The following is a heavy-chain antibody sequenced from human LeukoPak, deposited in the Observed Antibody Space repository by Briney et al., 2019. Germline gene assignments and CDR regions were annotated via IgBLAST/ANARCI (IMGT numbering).Heavy chain of an antibody. V-gene: IGHV3-30-3*01. CDR3: ARDRTDPYSSSWSLFDY. D-gene: IGHD6-13*01. J-gene: IGHJ4*02. CDR1: GFTFSSYA. Sequence: PGGSLRFSCAASGFTFSSYAMHWVRQAPGKGLEWVAVISYDGSNKYYADSVKGRFTISRDNSKNTLYLQMNSLRAEDTAVYYCARDRTDPYSSSWSLFDYWGQGTLVTVSS. CDR2: ISYDGSNK.